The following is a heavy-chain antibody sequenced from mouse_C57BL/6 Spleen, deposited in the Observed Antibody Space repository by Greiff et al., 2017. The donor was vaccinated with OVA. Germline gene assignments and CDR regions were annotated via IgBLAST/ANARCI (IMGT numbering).Heavy chain of an antibody. CDR1: GYTFTSYW. D-gene: IGHD2-3*01. Sequence: QVQLKQPGAELVKPGASVKLSCKASGYTFTSYWMQWVKQRPGQGLEWIGEIDPSDSYTNYNQKFKGKATLTVDTSSSTAYMQLSSLTSEDSAVYYCARKGGYYAAMDYWGQGTSVTVSS. V-gene: IGHV1-50*01. J-gene: IGHJ4*01. CDR2: IDPSDSYT. CDR3: ARKGGYYAAMDY.